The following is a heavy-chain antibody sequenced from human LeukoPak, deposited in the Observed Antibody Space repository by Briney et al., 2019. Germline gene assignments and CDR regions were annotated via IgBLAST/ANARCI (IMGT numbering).Heavy chain of an antibody. CDR3: ARVSQYYGSGSYSSLFDY. Sequence: SETLSLTCAVSGGSISSSNWWSWVRQPPGKGLEWIGEIYHSGSTNYNPSLKSRVTISVDKSKNQFSLKLSSVTAADTAVYYCARVSQYYGSGSYSSLFDYWGQGTLVTVSS. V-gene: IGHV4-4*02. J-gene: IGHJ4*02. CDR2: IYHSGST. D-gene: IGHD3-10*01. CDR1: GGSISSSNW.